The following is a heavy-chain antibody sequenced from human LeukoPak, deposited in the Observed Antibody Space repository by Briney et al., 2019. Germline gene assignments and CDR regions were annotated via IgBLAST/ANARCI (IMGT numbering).Heavy chain of an antibody. Sequence: PGGSLRLSCAASGFTFSSSNMDWVRQAPGKGLDWVSSISSSSSSIYYTDSVKGRFTISRDNTKNSLFLQMNSLRAEDTAVYFCAKEGRSTTPGYWGQGTLVTVSS. CDR3: AKEGRSTTPGY. D-gene: IGHD6-13*01. V-gene: IGHV3-21*01. CDR1: GFTFSSSN. J-gene: IGHJ4*02. CDR2: ISSSSSSI.